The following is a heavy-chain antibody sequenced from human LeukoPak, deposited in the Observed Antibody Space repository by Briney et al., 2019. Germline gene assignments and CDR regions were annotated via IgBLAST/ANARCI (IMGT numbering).Heavy chain of an antibody. V-gene: IGHV3-30*04. CDR3: ARDTLDYYGMDV. CDR2: ISYDGSNK. J-gene: IGHJ6*04. CDR1: GFTFSSYA. Sequence: GWSLRLSRAASGFTFSSYAMHWVRQAPGKGLEWVAVISYDGSNKYYADSVKGRFTISRDNSKNTLYLQMNSLRAEDTAVYYCARDTLDYYGMDVWGKGTTVTVSS.